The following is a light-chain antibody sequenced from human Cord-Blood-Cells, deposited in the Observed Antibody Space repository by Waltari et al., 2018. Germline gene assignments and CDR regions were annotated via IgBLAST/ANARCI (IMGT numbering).Light chain of an antibody. CDR3: SSYTSSSTLV. CDR2: DVS. J-gene: IGLJ2*01. V-gene: IGLV2-14*01. CDR1: RSDVGGYNY. Sequence: QSALTQPASVSGPPGQSITISCPGTRSDVGGYNYVSWYQQHPGKAPNLMIYDVSNRPSGVSNRFSGSKSGNTASLTISGLQAEDEADYYCSSYTSSSTLVFGGGTKLTVL.